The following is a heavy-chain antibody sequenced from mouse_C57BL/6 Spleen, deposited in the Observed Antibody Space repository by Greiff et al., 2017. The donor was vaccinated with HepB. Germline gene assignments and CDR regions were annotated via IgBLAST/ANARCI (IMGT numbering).Heavy chain of an antibody. CDR3: TRNHDGSRADY. CDR2: INPSSGYT. Sequence: VKLQESGAELAKPGASVKLSCTASGYTFTSYWMHWVKQRPGQGLEWIGYINPSSGYTKYTQKFKDKATLTADKSSSTAYMQLSSLTYEDAADYYCTRNHDGSRADYWGQGTTLTVSS. CDR1: GYTFTSYW. J-gene: IGHJ2*01. V-gene: IGHV1-7*01. D-gene: IGHD1-1*01.